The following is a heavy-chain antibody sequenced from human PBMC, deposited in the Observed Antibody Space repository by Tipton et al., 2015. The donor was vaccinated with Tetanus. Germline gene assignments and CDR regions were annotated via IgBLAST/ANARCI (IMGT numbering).Heavy chain of an antibody. CDR3: AKAMNDLRYALDI. CDR2: IYGGGRST. V-gene: IGHV3-23*03. Sequence: SLRLSCAASGFNLNNYAMSWVRQAPGKGLEWVSVIYGGGRSTYYAGSAKGRFTISRDDSKNTLYLQMNSLRADDTAIYYCAKAMNDLRYALDIWGLGTLVPVAS. J-gene: IGHJ3*02. D-gene: IGHD1-1*01. CDR1: GFNLNNYA.